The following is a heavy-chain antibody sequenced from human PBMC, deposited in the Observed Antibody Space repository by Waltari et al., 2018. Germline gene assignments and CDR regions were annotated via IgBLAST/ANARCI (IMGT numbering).Heavy chain of an antibody. V-gene: IGHV1-24*01. CDR1: GYTLTELS. D-gene: IGHD2-2*01. J-gene: IGHJ4*02. Sequence: QVQLVQSGAEVKKPGASVKVSCKVSGYTLTELSMHWVRQAPGKGLEWMGGFDPEDGEESYAKKFKGKVTMTEDTSTDTAYMELSSLRSEDTAVYYCAPRHANIVVPAAVPPDYWGQGTLVTVSS. CDR2: FDPEDGEE. CDR3: APRHANIVVPAAVPPDY.